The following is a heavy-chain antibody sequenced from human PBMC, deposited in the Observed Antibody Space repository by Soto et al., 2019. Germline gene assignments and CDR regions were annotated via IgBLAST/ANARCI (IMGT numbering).Heavy chain of an antibody. CDR2: IWYDGSNK. D-gene: IGHD3-22*01. CDR3: AKGHHSSGYHRVYFDY. Sequence: SLRLSCAASGFTFSSYGMHWVRQAPGKGLEWVAVIWYDGSNKYYADSVKGRFTISRDNSKNTLYLQMNSLRAEATAVYYCAKGHHSSGYHRVYFDYWGQGTLVTVSS. J-gene: IGHJ4*02. CDR1: GFTFSSYG. V-gene: IGHV3-33*06.